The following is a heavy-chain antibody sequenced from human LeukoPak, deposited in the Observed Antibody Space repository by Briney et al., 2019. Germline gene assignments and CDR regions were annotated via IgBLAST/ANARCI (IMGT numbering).Heavy chain of an antibody. CDR1: GFTFSNSA. CDR2: IGIGGSST. V-gene: IGHV3-23*01. Sequence: GGSLRLSCAASGFTFSNSAMSWVRQAPGKGLEWDSTIGIGGSSTYYADSVKGRFTISRDNSKNTLYLQMNSLRAEDTAVYYCAKDGGGYYDSRGYPLWGQGTLVTISS. D-gene: IGHD3-22*01. CDR3: AKDGGGYYDSRGYPL. J-gene: IGHJ1*01.